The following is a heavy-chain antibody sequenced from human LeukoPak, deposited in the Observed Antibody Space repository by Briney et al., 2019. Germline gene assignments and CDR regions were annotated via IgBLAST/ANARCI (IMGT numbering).Heavy chain of an antibody. CDR1: GFTFSSYG. CDR2: RVYDGSNK. CDR3: ARDTSFPDAFDI. D-gene: IGHD2-2*01. V-gene: IGHV3-33*01. J-gene: IGHJ3*02. Sequence: GGSLRLSSAASGFTFSSYGINWVRQAPGKGLESVAVRVYDGSNKYYADSVKRRFTISRDNSKNTLYLQMNSLRAEDTAVYYCARDTSFPDAFDIWGQGTLVTVSS.